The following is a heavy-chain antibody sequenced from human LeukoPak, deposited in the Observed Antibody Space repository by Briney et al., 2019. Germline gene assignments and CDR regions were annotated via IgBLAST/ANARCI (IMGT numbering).Heavy chain of an antibody. CDR3: ARLSGELFIDI. J-gene: IGHJ3*02. Sequence: SETLSLTCTVSGGSISLTGYYWGWIRQPPGKGLEWIGSIYYSGSTYYSPSLKSRVTISVDTSKNQFSLKLSSVTAADTAVYYCARLSGELFIDIWGQGTMVTVSS. CDR1: GGSISLTGYY. CDR2: IYYSGST. V-gene: IGHV4-39*01. D-gene: IGHD1-26*01.